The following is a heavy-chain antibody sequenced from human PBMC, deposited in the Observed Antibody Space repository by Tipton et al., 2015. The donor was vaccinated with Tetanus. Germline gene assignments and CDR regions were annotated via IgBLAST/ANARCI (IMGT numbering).Heavy chain of an antibody. CDR3: ARVPTNPLAVDRPTDY. CDR1: GYTFNTFG. D-gene: IGHD2-2*01. V-gene: IGHV1-18*01. Sequence: QSGAEVKKPGASVKVSCKASGYTFNTFGISWVRQAPGQGLEWIGWISVYNGNTNYGQNVQGRVTMTTDTPTSTAYMELRSLGSDDTAVYYCARVPTNPLAVDRPTDYWGQGTLVTVSS. J-gene: IGHJ4*02. CDR2: ISVYNGNT.